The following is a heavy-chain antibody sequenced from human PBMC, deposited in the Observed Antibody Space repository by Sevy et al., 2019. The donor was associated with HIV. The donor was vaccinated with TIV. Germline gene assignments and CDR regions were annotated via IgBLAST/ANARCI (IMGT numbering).Heavy chain of an antibody. CDR2: LDPGNGEI. D-gene: IGHD2-15*01. V-gene: IGHV1-24*01. Sequence: ASVKVSCKVFGYSLSKLSMHWVRQAPGKGLEWMGSLDPGNGEITYEQTLQGRVTMTEDTSTETAYMELSSLTSEDTATYYCATVGLGYYSGSSYYQGDWFDPWGQGTLVTVSS. J-gene: IGHJ5*02. CDR1: GYSLSKLS. CDR3: ATVGLGYYSGSSYYQGDWFDP.